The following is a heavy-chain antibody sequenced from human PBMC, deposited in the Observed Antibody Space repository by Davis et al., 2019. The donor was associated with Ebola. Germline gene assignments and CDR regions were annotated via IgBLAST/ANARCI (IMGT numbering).Heavy chain of an antibody. V-gene: IGHV4-34*01. CDR3: ARRSIAAPFDY. CDR2: INHSGST. J-gene: IGHJ4*02. D-gene: IGHD6-6*01. Sequence: GSLRLSCAVYGGSFSGYYWSWIRQPPGKGLEWIGEINHSGSTNYHPSLKSRVTISVDTSKNQFSLKLSSVTAADTAVYYCARRSIAAPFDYWGQGTLVTVSS. CDR1: GGSFSGYY.